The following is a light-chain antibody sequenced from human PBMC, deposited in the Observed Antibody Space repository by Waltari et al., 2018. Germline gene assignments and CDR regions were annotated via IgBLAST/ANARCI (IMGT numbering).Light chain of an antibody. Sequence: QSVLTQAPSASGPTGRRVTISCSGSSSNIESTTVNWDQQLPGTAPKLPIYSNNQRPSGFPDRFSGSKSGTSASLAISGLQSEDEAEYSCAVWDDSLSGVVFGGGTKLTVL. CDR2: SNN. V-gene: IGLV1-44*01. CDR1: SSNIESTT. CDR3: AVWDDSLSGVV. J-gene: IGLJ2*01.